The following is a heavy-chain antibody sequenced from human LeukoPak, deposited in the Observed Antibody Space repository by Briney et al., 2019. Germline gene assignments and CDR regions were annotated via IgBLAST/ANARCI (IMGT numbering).Heavy chain of an antibody. CDR2: INDSGSST. J-gene: IGHJ4*02. V-gene: IGHV3-23*01. CDR1: GFTFSSYA. Sequence: GGSLRLSCAASGFTFSSYARSWVRQAPGKGLEWVSTINDSGSSTHYADSVKGRFTISRDNAKNTLYLQMNSLTAEDTAVYYCVRDLGGRSGHWGQGTLVTVSS. CDR3: VRDLGGRSGH. D-gene: IGHD1-26*01.